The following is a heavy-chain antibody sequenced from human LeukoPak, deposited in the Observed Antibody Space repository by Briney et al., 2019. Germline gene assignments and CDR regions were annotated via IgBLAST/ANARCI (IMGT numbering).Heavy chain of an antibody. D-gene: IGHD1-26*01. CDR2: ISGSGGST. V-gene: IGHV3-23*01. CDR3: AKYCKGYRGCYYPYCVY. J-gene: IGHJ4*02. Sequence: GGSLRLSCAASGFTFSSYAMSWVRQAPGKGLEWVSAISGSGGSTYYADSVKGRFTISRDNSKKTLYLQMNSLRAEDTAVYYCAKYCKGYRGCYYPYCVYRGRGALVTVSS. CDR1: GFTFSSYA.